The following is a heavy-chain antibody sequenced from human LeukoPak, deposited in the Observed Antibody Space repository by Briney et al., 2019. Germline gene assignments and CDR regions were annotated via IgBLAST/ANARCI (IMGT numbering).Heavy chain of an antibody. CDR1: GFTFSSYA. J-gene: IGHJ6*03. CDR3: VRWVFGMVLFYMDV. D-gene: IGHD3-3*01. V-gene: IGHV3-23*01. CDR2: ISGSGGST. Sequence: GGSLRLSCAASGFTFSSYAMSWVRQAPGKGLEWVSAISGSGGSTYYADSVKGRFTISRDNSKNTLYLQMNSLRAEDTAVYYCVRWVFGMVLFYMDVWGKGTTVTVSS.